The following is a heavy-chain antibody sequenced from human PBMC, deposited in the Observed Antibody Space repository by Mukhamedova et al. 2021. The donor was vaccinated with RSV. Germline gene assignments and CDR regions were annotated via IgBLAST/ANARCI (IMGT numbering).Heavy chain of an antibody. D-gene: IGHD2-8*01. CDR1: LIVNRNY. V-gene: IGHV3-53*01. CDR2: ISSGTTT. J-gene: IGHJ3*01. Sequence: LIVNRNYMSWVRQAPGKGLEWVSAISSGTTTYYADSVKGRFTISRDTSRNMVFLQMHSLRADDTATYYCSTGGDGLGCSRSPF. CDR3: STGGDGLGCSRSPF.